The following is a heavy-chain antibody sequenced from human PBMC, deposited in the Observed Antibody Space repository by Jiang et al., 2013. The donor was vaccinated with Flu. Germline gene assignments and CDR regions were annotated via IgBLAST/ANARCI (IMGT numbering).Heavy chain of an antibody. D-gene: IGHD6-13*01. V-gene: IGHV1-3*01. CDR1: GYTFTSYA. CDR3: ARVAAAPRRYYYYYGMDV. CDR2: INAGNGNT. Sequence: GAEVKKPGASVKVSCKASGYTFTSYAMHWVRQAPGQRLEWMGWINAGNGNTKYSQKFQGRVTITRDTSASTAYMELSSLRSEDTAVYYCARVAAAPRRYYYYYGMDVWAKGPRSPSPQ. J-gene: IGHJ6*04.